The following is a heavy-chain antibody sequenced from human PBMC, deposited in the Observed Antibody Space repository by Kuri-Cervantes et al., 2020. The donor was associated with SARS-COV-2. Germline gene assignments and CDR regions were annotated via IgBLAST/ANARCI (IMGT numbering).Heavy chain of an antibody. CDR2: ISYDGSNK. Sequence: GGSLRLPCAASGFTFSSYAMHWVRQAPGKGLEWVAVISYDGSNKYYADSVKGRFTISRDNSKNTPYLQMNSLRAEDTAVYYCARDPHNYWGQGTLVTVSS. V-gene: IGHV3-30-3*01. CDR1: GFTFSSYA. CDR3: ARDPHNY. J-gene: IGHJ4*02. D-gene: IGHD5-24*01.